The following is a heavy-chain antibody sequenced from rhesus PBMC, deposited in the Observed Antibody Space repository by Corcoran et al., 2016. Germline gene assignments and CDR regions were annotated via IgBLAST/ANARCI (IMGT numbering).Heavy chain of an antibody. CDR2: ISGSSAST. CDR3: ARYVLHMRMVDY. J-gene: IGHJ4*01. V-gene: IGHV4-99*01. Sequence: QVQLQESGPGLVKPSATLSLTCAVSGYSISRGYYWVWIRQPPGKELEYMGYISGSSASTYLKSRVTISKDTSKNQFSLKLSSVTAADTAVYYCARYVLHMRMVDYWGQGVLVTVSS. D-gene: IGHD3-28*01. CDR1: GYSISRGYY.